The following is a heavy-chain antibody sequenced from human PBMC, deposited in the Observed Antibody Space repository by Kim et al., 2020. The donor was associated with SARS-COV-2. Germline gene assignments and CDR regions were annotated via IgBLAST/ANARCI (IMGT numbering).Heavy chain of an antibody. CDR1: GFTFSSYG. D-gene: IGHD6-13*01. J-gene: IGHJ4*02. Sequence: GGSLRLSCAASGFTFSSYGMHWVRQAPGKGLEWVAVISYDGSNKYYADSVKGRFTISRDNSKNTLYLQMNSLRAEDTAVYYCVTAAAGDDWGQGTLVTVSS. CDR3: VTAAAGDD. CDR2: ISYDGSNK. V-gene: IGHV3-30*03.